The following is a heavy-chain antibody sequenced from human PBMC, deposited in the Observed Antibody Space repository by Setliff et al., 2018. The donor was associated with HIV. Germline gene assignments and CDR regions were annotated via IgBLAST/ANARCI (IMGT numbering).Heavy chain of an antibody. J-gene: IGHJ4*02. CDR2: ISAYNVIA. CDR1: VHTFASYG. D-gene: IGHD6-6*01. V-gene: IGHV1-18*01. CDR3: ATARPGARFDV. Sequence: ASVKVSCKASVHTFASYGIGWLRQAPGQGLEWLGWISAYNVIAPNAQKSQGRVTMTIDIPTTTAYMEMRSLRFDDTAVYYCATARPGARFDVWGQGTLVTVSS.